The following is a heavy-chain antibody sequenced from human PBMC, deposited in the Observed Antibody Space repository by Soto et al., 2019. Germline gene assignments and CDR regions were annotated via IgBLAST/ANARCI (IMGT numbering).Heavy chain of an antibody. CDR2: INHSGST. CDR3: ASTSYNYSSSAVGGWFDP. V-gene: IGHV4-34*01. Sequence: SETLALTCAVYGGSFSGYYWSWIRQPPGKGLEWIGEINHSGSTNYNPSLKSRVTISVDTSKNQFCLKLSSVTAADTAVYYCASTSYNYSSSAVGGWFDPWGQGTLVTVSS. J-gene: IGHJ5*02. D-gene: IGHD6-6*01. CDR1: GGSFSGYY.